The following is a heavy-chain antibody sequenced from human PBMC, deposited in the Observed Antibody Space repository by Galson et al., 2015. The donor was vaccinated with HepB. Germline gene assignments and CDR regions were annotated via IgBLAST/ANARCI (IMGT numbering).Heavy chain of an antibody. CDR1: GYSISSGYY. Sequence: ETLSLTCAVSGYSISSGYYWGWIRQPPGKGLEWIGSIYHSGSTYYNPSLKSRATLSVDTSKNQFSLKLSSVTAADTAVYYCARGDGYNYKIYSFDYWGQGTLVTVSS. D-gene: IGHD5-24*01. J-gene: IGHJ4*02. V-gene: IGHV4-38-2*01. CDR2: IYHSGST. CDR3: ARGDGYNYKIYSFDY.